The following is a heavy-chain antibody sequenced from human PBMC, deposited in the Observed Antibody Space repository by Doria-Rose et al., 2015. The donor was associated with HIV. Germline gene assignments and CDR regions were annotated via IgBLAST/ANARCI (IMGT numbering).Heavy chain of an antibody. CDR2: ISWDSGAK. J-gene: IGHJ6*03. CDR1: GFSFESYA. CDR3: AKAPIIGPKYYFYMDV. D-gene: IGHD3-3*01. V-gene: IGHV3-9*01. Sequence: VLLVQSGGGLVQPGRSLRLSCVGSGFSFESYAMHWVRLAPGKGLEWVAGISWDSGAKGNADSVEGRFTISRDIAKKSVYLEMRSLRPEGTAFYYCAKAPIIGPKYYFYMDVWGKGTSVTVSS.